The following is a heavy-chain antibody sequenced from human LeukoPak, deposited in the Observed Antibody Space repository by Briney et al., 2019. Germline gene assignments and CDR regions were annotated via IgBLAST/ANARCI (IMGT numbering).Heavy chain of an antibody. V-gene: IGHV3-23*01. CDR2: ISGSGHST. CDR1: GFTFTGYA. Sequence: PGGSLRLSCAASGFTFTGYAMSWVRQAPGKGLEWVSAISGSGHSTDYADSVKGRFTISRDNSKNTLYLQMSSLRAEDTAVYYCAKRRGLELLYYYYMDVWGKGTTVTVSS. J-gene: IGHJ6*03. CDR3: AKRRGLELLYYYYMDV. D-gene: IGHD1-7*01.